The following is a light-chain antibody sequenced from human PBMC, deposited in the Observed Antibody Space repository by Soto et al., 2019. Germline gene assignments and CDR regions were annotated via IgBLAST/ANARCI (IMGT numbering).Light chain of an antibody. J-gene: IGKJ1*01. Sequence: EIGLTQSPCTLSLSPGERATLSCRASQSVSSTYLAWYQQKPGQAPRLLIYGASYRATGIPGRFSGSGSGTDFTLTISRLEPEDFAVYYCEHYGGSRWTFGQGTRVDI. CDR3: EHYGGSRWT. CDR2: GAS. V-gene: IGKV3-20*01. CDR1: QSVSSTY.